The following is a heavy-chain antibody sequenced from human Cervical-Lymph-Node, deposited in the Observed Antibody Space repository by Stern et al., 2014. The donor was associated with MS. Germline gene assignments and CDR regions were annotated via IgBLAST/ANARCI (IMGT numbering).Heavy chain of an antibody. CDR3: ARSKTYSSAWYAM. Sequence: QVQLVQSGGGVVQPGRSLRLSCAASGFTFSSYHLHWVRQAPGKGLEWVAVISHDGTSKNYADSVKGRFTISRDYSKNTLYLQMNSLRAEDTAVYYCARSKTYSSAWYAMWGQGTLVTVSS. V-gene: IGHV3-30*04. CDR2: ISHDGTSK. CDR1: GFTFSSYH. D-gene: IGHD6-19*01. J-gene: IGHJ4*02.